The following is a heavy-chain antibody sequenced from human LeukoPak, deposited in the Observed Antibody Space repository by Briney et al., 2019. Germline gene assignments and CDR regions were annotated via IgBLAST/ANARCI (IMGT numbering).Heavy chain of an antibody. D-gene: IGHD6-13*01. J-gene: IGHJ4*02. V-gene: IGHV1-2*02. CDR1: GYTFTGYH. CDR2: INPNSGGT. CDR3: ASTKSPFDIAAAGDY. Sequence: ASVKVSCKASGYTFTGYHMHWVRQAPGQGLEWMGWINPNSGGTNYAQKFQGRVTITADESTSTAYMELSSLRSEDTAVYYCASTKSPFDIAAAGDYWGQGTLVTVSS.